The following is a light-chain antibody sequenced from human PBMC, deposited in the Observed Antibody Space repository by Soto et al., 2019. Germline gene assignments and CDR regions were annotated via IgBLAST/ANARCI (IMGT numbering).Light chain of an antibody. J-gene: IGKJ4*01. V-gene: IGKV3-15*01. CDR2: AAS. CDR1: QSARNN. Sequence: EIVMTQSPATLSVSPGDTATLSCRASQSARNNLAWYQHKPGQAPRLLIYAASTRATGIPARFSGSGSGTEFTLTISSLQSEDFAVCYCQHYDHWPLTFGGGTKVEIK. CDR3: QHYDHWPLT.